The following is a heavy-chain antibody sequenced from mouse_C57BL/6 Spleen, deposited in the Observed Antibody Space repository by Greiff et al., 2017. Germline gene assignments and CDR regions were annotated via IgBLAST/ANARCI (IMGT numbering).Heavy chain of an antibody. D-gene: IGHD2-3*01. Sequence: QVQLQQSGAELVRPGASVTLSCKASGYTFTDYEMHWVKQTPVHGLEWIGAIDPETGGTAYNQKFKGKAILTADKSSSTAYMELRSLTSEDSAVYYCTRFGDGYYDYAMDYWGQGTSVTVSS. J-gene: IGHJ4*01. CDR3: TRFGDGYYDYAMDY. CDR2: IDPETGGT. V-gene: IGHV1-15*01. CDR1: GYTFTDYE.